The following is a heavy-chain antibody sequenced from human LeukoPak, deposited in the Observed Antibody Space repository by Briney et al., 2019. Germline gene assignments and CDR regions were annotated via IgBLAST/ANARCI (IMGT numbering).Heavy chain of an antibody. CDR3: AKGPLSRFDP. CDR2: LNGSGVST. CDR1: VFTFSSYA. D-gene: IGHD2/OR15-2a*01. J-gene: IGHJ5*02. V-gene: IGHV3-23*01. Sequence: GGSLRLSCAASVFTFSSYAMNYVRQTPAKGLERVSSLNGSGVSTYYADSLKGRFTISRDNSKNTLYLQINSLRAEDTAVYCYAKGPLSRFDPWGQGTLVTVSS.